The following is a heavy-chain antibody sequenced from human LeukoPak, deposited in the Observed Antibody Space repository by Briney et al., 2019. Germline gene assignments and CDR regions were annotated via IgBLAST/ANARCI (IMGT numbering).Heavy chain of an antibody. CDR1: GYTFTGYY. J-gene: IGHJ1*01. D-gene: IGHD2-15*01. CDR3: ARGGGYCSGGSCRVYFQH. V-gene: IGHV1-2*04. Sequence: ASVKVSCKASGYTFTGYYMHWVRQAPGQGLEWMGWIDPNSGGTNYAQKFQGWVTMTRDTSISTAYMELRRLRSDDTAVYYCARGGGYCSGGSCRVYFQHWGQGTLVTVSS. CDR2: IDPNSGGT.